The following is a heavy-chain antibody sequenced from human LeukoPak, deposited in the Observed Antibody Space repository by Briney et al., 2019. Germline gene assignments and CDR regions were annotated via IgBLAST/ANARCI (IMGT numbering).Heavy chain of an antibody. CDR2: IYYSGST. D-gene: IGHD1-1*01. J-gene: IGHJ6*03. V-gene: IGHV4-59*01. CDR3: ATALGTTGIRPRYYYYYMDV. Sequence: KPSETLSLTCTVSGGSISSYYWSWIRQPPGKGLEWIGYIYYSGSTNYNPSLKSRFTISVDTSKNQFSLKLSSVTAADTAVYYCATALGTTGIRPRYYYYYMDVWGKGTTVTVSS. CDR1: GGSISSYY.